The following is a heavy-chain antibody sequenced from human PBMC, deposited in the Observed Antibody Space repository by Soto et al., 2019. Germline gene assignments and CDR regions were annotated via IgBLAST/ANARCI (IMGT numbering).Heavy chain of an antibody. D-gene: IGHD2-15*01. CDR1: GYTFTSYG. CDR2: INAGNGNT. CDR3: ARGVAPYYFDY. V-gene: IGHV1-3*01. J-gene: IGHJ4*02. Sequence: ASVKVSCKASGYTFTSYGISWVRQAPGQGLEWMGWINAGNGNTKYSQKFQGRVTITRDTSASTAYMELSSLRSEDTAVYYCARGVAPYYFDYWGQGTLVTVSS.